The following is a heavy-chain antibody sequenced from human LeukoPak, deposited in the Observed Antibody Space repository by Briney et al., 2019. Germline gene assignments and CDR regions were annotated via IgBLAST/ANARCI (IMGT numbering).Heavy chain of an antibody. Sequence: GGSLRLSCAASGFTFSSYEMNWVRQAPGKGLEWVSYISSSGSTIYYADSVKGRFTISRDNAKNSLYLQMNSLRAEDTAVYYCAREGAGAYCGGDCYPLLTPYYYYGMDVWGQGTTVTVSS. J-gene: IGHJ6*02. CDR1: GFTFSSYE. CDR3: AREGAGAYCGGDCYPLLTPYYYYGMDV. D-gene: IGHD2-21*02. CDR2: ISSSGSTI. V-gene: IGHV3-48*03.